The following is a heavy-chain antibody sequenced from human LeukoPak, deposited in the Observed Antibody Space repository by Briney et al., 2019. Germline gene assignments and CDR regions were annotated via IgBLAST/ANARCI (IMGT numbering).Heavy chain of an antibody. J-gene: IGHJ6*03. D-gene: IGHD4-17*01. Sequence: SETLSLTCTVSGYSISSGYYWGWIRQPPGKGLEWIGSIYHSGSTYYNPSRKSRVTISVDTSKNQFSLKLSSVTAADTAVYYCARRRGGDYGMYYYYYMDVWGKGTTVTVSS. CDR3: ARRRGGDYGMYYYYYMDV. V-gene: IGHV4-38-2*02. CDR1: GYSISSGYY. CDR2: IYHSGST.